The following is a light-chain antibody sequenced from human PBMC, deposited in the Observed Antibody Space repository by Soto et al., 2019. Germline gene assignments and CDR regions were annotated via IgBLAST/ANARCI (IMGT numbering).Light chain of an antibody. CDR2: NNS. CDR3: ASWDDSLNGHWV. Sequence: QPVLTQAPSASGTPGQRVTISCSGSNSNIGGNSVSWYHHLPGTAPKLLIFNNSQRPSGVPDRFSGSKSGTSDSLAISGLQSEDEADYYCASWDDSLNGHWVFGGGTKLTVL. V-gene: IGLV1-44*01. CDR1: NSNIGGNS. J-gene: IGLJ3*02.